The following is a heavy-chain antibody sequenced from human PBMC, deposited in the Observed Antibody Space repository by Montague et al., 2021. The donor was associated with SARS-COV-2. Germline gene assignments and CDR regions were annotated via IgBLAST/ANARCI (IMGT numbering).Heavy chain of an antibody. CDR2: INHGGRT. V-gene: IGHV4-34*01. CDR1: GGSFSGYY. D-gene: IGHD3-10*01. J-gene: IGHJ6*02. CDR3: ARGIRGVIILYDYYLMDV. Sequence: SETLSLTCAVYGGSFSGYYWTWIRQPPGKGPEWIGDINHGGRTNYNPSLKSRVTISAETSKNQFSLRVNSVTAADTAVYFCARGIRGVIILYDYYLMDVWGQGTTVSVSS.